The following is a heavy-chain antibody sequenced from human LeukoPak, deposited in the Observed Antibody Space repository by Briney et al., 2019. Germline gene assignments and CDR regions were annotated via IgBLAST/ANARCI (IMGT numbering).Heavy chain of an antibody. CDR2: IYYSGST. CDR3: ARSELLWFGGVNSGFDY. J-gene: IGHJ4*02. Sequence: SETLSLTCTVSGGSINSYYWSWIRQPPGKGLEWIGCIYYSGSTNYNPSLKSRVTISLDTSKNQFSLKLSSVTAADTAVYYCARSELLWFGGVNSGFDYWGQGTLVTVSS. CDR1: GGSINSYY. V-gene: IGHV4-59*01. D-gene: IGHD3-10*01.